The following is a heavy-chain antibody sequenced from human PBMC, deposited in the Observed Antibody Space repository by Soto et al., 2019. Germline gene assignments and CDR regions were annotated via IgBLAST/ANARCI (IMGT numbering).Heavy chain of an antibody. J-gene: IGHJ6*02. D-gene: IGHD2-2*03. CDR2: IVVGSGNT. V-gene: IGHV1-58*01. Sequence: SVKVSCKASGFTFTSSAVQWVRRARGQRLEWIGWIVVGSGNTNYAQKFQERVTITRDMSTSTAYMELSSLRSEDTAVYYCATALDIVVVPAAMDVWGQGTTVTVSS. CDR3: ATALDIVVVPAAMDV. CDR1: GFTFTSSA.